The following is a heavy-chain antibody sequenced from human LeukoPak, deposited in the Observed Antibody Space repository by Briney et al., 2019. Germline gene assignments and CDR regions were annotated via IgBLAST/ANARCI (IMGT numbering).Heavy chain of an antibody. CDR3: AAVNSLSGIVVVPAATD. D-gene: IGHD2-2*01. J-gene: IGHJ4*02. CDR2: IYTSGST. V-gene: IGHV4-4*07. CDR1: GGSISSFY. Sequence: SETLSLTCTVSGGSISSFYWSWIRQPAGKGLEWIGRIYTSGSTNYNPSLKSRVSMSVDTSKNQFSLKLSSVTAEDTAVYYCAAVNSLSGIVVVPAATDWGQGALVTVSS.